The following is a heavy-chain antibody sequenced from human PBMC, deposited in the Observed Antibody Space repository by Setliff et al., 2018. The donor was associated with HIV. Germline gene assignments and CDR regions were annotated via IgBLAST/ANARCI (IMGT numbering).Heavy chain of an antibody. CDR2: ISAYNGDT. Sequence: ASVKVSCKASGYTFTSLGIIWVRQAPGQGLEWMGWISAYNGDTNYAQKFQGRVTMTTDTSTSTAYMELRSLRSDDTAAYYCARDSGGVVIKGAYYYYMDVWGKGTTVTVSS. CDR3: ARDSGGVVIKGAYYYYMDV. J-gene: IGHJ6*03. D-gene: IGHD3-3*01. V-gene: IGHV1-18*01. CDR1: GYTFTSLG.